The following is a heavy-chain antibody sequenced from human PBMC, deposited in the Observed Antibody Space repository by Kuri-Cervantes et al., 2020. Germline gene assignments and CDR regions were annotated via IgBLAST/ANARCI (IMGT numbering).Heavy chain of an antibody. Sequence: SVKVSCKASGYTFTGYYMRWVRQAPGQGLEWMGGIIPIFGTANYAQKFQGRVTITTDESTSTAYMELSSLRSEDTAVYYCAFSLSYDSSGYFFDYWGQGTLVTVSS. CDR1: GYTFTGYY. J-gene: IGHJ4*02. CDR3: AFSLSYDSSGYFFDY. CDR2: IIPIFGTA. V-gene: IGHV1-69*05. D-gene: IGHD3-22*01.